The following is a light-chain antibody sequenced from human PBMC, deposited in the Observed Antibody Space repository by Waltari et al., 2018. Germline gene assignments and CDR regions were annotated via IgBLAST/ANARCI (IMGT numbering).Light chain of an antibody. V-gene: IGLV3-1*01. CDR3: QAWDSSYVV. CDR1: KLGDKY. Sequence: SYELTQPPSVSVSPGPTASITCSGDKLGDKYACWYQQKPGQSPLLVIYQDSKRPSVIPERFSGSNSGNTATLTISGTQAMDEADYYCQAWDSSYVVFGGGTKLTVL. J-gene: IGLJ2*01. CDR2: QDS.